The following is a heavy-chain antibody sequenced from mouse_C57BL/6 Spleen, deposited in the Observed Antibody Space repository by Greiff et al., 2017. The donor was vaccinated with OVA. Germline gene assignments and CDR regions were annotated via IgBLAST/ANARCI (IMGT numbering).Heavy chain of an antibody. J-gene: IGHJ2*01. D-gene: IGHD4-1*01. CDR1: GYTFTSYW. V-gene: IGHV1-52*01. CDR3: ARKLTGYFDY. CDR2: IDPTDSET. Sequence: VQLQQSGAELVRPGSSVKLSCKASGYTFTSYWMHWVKQRPVQGLEWIGNIDPTDSETHYNQKFKDKATLNVDKSSSTDYMQLSSLTSEDSAVYYGARKLTGYFDYWGQGTTLTVSS.